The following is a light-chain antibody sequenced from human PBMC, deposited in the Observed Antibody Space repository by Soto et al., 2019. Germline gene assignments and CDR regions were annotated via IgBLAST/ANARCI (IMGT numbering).Light chain of an antibody. CDR2: KAS. V-gene: IGKV1-5*03. CDR1: QSISTW. J-gene: IGKJ4*01. CDR3: QQYNSYSPLT. Sequence: DIQMTQSPSTLSAPVGDRVTITCRASQSISTWLAWYQQKPGKAPKLLIYKASGLESGVPSRFSGSGSGTDFTLTISSLQPDDFATYYCQQYNSYSPLTFGGGTKVEIK.